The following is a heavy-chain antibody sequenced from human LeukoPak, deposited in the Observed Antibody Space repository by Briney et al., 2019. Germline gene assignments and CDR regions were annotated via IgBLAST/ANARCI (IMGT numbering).Heavy chain of an antibody. CDR2: IHSSGST. V-gene: IGHV4-59*12. CDR1: GGSISSYY. Sequence: SETLSLTRTVSGGSISSYYWSWIRQPPGKGLEWIGYIHSSGSTNYNPSLKSRVTISVDTSKNQFSLKLSSVTAADTAVYYCARGDSSSWYAFFDYWGQGTLVTVSS. CDR3: ARGDSSSWYAFFDY. J-gene: IGHJ4*02. D-gene: IGHD6-13*01.